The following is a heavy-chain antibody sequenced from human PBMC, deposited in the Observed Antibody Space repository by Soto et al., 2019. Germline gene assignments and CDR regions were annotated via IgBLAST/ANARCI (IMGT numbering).Heavy chain of an antibody. Sequence: KQSQTLSLTCAISGDSVSSNSAAWNWIRQSPSRGLEWLGRTYYRSKWYNDYAVSVKSRITINPDTSKNQFSLQLNSVTPEDTAVYYCASSLPVSMGFGLWHWFDPWGQGTLVTVSS. D-gene: IGHD3-10*01. CDR1: GDSVSSNSAA. V-gene: IGHV6-1*01. CDR3: ASSLPVSMGFGLWHWFDP. J-gene: IGHJ5*02. CDR2: TYYRSKWYN.